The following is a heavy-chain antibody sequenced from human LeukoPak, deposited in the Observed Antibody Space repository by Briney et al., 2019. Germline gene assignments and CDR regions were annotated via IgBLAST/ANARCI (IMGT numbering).Heavy chain of an antibody. CDR3: ARGSYNFYFDY. D-gene: IGHD5-24*01. CDR1: GFTFSSYE. J-gene: IGHJ4*02. V-gene: IGHV3-48*03. CDR2: ISSSGSTI. Sequence: PGGSLRLSCAASGFTFSSYEMNWVRQAPGKGLEWVSNISSSGSTINYADSVKGRFTISRDNAKNALYLQMNSLRAENTAVYYCARGSYNFYFDYWGQGTLVTVSS.